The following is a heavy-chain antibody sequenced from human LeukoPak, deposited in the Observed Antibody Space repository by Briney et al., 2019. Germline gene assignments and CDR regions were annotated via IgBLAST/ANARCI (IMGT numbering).Heavy chain of an antibody. CDR2: ISTSGSSI. J-gene: IGHJ4*02. Sequence: GGSLRLSCEASGFPFSTYEFNWVRQGPGKGLEWVSYISTSGSSIYYADSLKGRFTVSRDNAKNSLHLQINSLRADDTAVYYCAREKRDCGGACLDYWGQGTLVTVSS. CDR1: GFPFSTYE. V-gene: IGHV3-48*03. D-gene: IGHD2-21*02. CDR3: AREKRDCGGACLDY.